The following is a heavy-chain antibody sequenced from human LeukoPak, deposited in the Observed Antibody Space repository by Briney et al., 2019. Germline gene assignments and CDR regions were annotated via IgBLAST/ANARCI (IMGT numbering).Heavy chain of an antibody. J-gene: IGHJ5*02. Sequence: PSETLSLTCTVSGGSISSYYRSWIRQPPGKGLEWIGYIYYSGSTNYNPSLKSRVTISVDTSKNQFSLKLSSVTAADTAVYYCARVTYYYGLGSSRFDPWGQGTLVTVSS. D-gene: IGHD3-10*01. CDR1: GGSISSYY. CDR2: IYYSGST. V-gene: IGHV4-59*01. CDR3: ARVTYYYGLGSSRFDP.